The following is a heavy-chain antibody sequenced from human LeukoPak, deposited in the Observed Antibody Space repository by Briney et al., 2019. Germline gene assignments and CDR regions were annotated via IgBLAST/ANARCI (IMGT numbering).Heavy chain of an antibody. CDR1: GGSISSGGYY. V-gene: IGHV4-31*03. D-gene: IGHD2-21*02. CDR2: IYYSGST. J-gene: IGHJ1*01. CDR3: ARHGTAADPFQL. Sequence: SQTLSLTCTVSGGSISSGGYYWTWIRQHPGKGLEWIGYIYYSGSTYYNPSLKSRVTISVDTSKNQFSLRLTSVAAADTAVYYCARHGTAADPFQLWGQGTLVTVSS.